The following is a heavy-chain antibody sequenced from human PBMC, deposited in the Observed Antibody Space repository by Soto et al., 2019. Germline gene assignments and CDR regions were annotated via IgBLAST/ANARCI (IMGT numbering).Heavy chain of an antibody. CDR2: IYYSGST. Sequence: QLQLQESGPGLVKPSETLSLTCTVSGGSISSSSYFWGWIRQPPGKGLEWIGSIYYSGSTSYNPSLKSQVTVSVDTSKNQFSLKLSSVTAADTAVYYCARHPSDFWFDPWGQGTLVTVSS. CDR3: ARHPSDFWFDP. CDR1: GGSISSSSYF. D-gene: IGHD2-21*02. J-gene: IGHJ5*02. V-gene: IGHV4-39*01.